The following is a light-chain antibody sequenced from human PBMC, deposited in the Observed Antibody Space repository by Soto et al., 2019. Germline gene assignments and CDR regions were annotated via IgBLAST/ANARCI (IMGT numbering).Light chain of an antibody. CDR3: QYYGTSPQT. J-gene: IGKJ1*01. Sequence: ILLTPSPCTLSLSPGETATLSCRASQTVNSDYLAWFQQRPGQAPRLLIFATSRRATDIPDRFSGSGSGTDFTLAIRRLEPEDFAVYYCQYYGTSPQTFGQGTKVDIK. CDR2: ATS. V-gene: IGKV3-20*01. CDR1: QTVNSDY.